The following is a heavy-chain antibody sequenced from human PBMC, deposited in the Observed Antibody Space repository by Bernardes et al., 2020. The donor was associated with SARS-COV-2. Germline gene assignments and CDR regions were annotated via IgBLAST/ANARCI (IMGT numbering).Heavy chain of an antibody. CDR1: DFTFSNYW. D-gene: IGHD2-2*01. J-gene: IGHJ4*02. Sequence: GSLRLSCAASDFTFSNYWIHWVRQVPGKGLVWVARINPDGTVTSCAEPVKGRFTVSRDNAKNVLFLQMNSLRPEDTAVYFCARSAFLSTSPQYYYDKWGRGTLVTVSS. V-gene: IGHV3-74*01. CDR2: INPDGTVT. CDR3: ARSAFLSTSPQYYYDK.